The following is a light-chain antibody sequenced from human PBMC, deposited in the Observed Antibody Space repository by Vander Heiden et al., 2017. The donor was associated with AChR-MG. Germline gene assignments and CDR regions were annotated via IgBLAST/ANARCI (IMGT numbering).Light chain of an antibody. J-gene: IGLJ1*01. CDR3: AAWDDSLNGYV. CDR2: SNN. V-gene: IGLV1-44*01. Sequence: QSVLTQPPSASGTPAQRVIISCSGSSSNIGSNTVNWYQQLPGTAPKLLIYSNNQRPSGVPDRFSGSKSGTSASLAISGLQSEDEADYYCAAWDDSLNGYVFGTGTKVTGL. CDR1: SSNIGSNT.